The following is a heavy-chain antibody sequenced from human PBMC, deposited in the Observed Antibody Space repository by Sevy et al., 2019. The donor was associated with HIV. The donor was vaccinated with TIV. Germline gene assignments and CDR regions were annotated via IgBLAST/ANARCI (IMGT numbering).Heavy chain of an antibody. V-gene: IGHV3-53*01. CDR1: GFSVRDNY. Sequence: GGSLRLSCVASGFSVRDNYMTWVRQAPGKGLEWVSLIYSGGSTYYADSVKGRFLISRVSSKNTLFLHMNSLRAGDTAVYYCARGGEAKDFDCWGRGTLVTVSS. CDR3: ARGGEAKDFDC. D-gene: IGHD3-16*01. CDR2: IYSGGST. J-gene: IGHJ4*02.